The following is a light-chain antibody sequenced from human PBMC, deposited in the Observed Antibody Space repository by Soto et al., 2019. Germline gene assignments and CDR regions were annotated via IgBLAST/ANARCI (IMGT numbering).Light chain of an antibody. V-gene: IGKV3-15*01. CDR3: QQYKNWPPVT. CDR2: GAS. CDR1: QSVSTN. J-gene: IGKJ4*01. Sequence: EIVMTQSPAPLSVSPGERATLSCRASQSVSTNLAWYQQKPGQAPRLLIYGASTRATGIPARFSGSGSGTEFTLTISSLQSEDFAIYYCQQYKNWPPVTFGGGTKVAIK.